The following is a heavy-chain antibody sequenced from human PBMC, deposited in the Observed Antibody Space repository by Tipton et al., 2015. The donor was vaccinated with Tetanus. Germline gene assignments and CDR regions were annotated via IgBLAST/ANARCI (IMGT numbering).Heavy chain of an antibody. Sequence: TLSLTCAVSGDSISSAGYSWSWIRQPPGKGLEWIGFIYHNGGTYYNPSLKSRATISVDRSKNQFSLKLSSVTAADTAVYFCARGGTMVYGVILQDHFYYWGQGTLVTVSS. V-gene: IGHV4-30-2*01. CDR1: GDSISSAGYS. D-gene: IGHD3-10*01. CDR3: ARGGTMVYGVILQDHFYY. CDR2: IYHNGGT. J-gene: IGHJ4*02.